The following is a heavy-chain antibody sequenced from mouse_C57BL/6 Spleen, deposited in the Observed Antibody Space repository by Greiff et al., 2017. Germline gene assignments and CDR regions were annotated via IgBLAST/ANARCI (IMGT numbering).Heavy chain of an antibody. CDR3: AGGPRSFAY. CDR2: INPNNGGT. Sequence: VQLQQSGPELVKPGASVKISCKASGYTFTDYYMNWVKQSHGKSLEWIGDINPNNGGTSYNQKFKGKATLTVDKSSSTAYMELRSLTSEDSAVYYCAGGPRSFAYWGQGTLVTVSA. CDR1: GYTFTDYY. V-gene: IGHV1-26*01. J-gene: IGHJ3*01.